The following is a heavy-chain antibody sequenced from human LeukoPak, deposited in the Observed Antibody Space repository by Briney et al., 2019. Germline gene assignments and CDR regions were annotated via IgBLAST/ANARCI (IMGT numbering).Heavy chain of an antibody. CDR3: ATSRWLRYAFDI. V-gene: IGHV4-34*01. D-gene: IGHD5-12*01. CDR1: GGSLSGYY. Sequence: TSETLSLTCAVYGGSLSGYYWSWIRQPPGKGLEWIGEINHSGSTNYNPSLKSRVTISVDTSKNQFSLKLSSVTAADTAVYYCATSRWLRYAFDIWGQGTMVTVSS. CDR2: INHSGST. J-gene: IGHJ3*02.